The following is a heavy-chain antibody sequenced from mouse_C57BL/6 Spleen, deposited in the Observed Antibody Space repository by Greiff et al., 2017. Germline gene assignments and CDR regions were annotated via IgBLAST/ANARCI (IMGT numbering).Heavy chain of an antibody. J-gene: IGHJ2*01. D-gene: IGHD2-12*01. CDR3: ARNDVDY. V-gene: IGHV1-80*01. Sequence: QVQLQQSGAELVKPGASVTISCKVSGYAFSSYWMNWLKQRPGKGLVWIGQIFPGDGDTNYNGKFKGKATLTADKSSSTAYMQLSSLTSEDSAVYFCARNDVDYWGQGTTLTISS. CDR2: IFPGDGDT. CDR1: GYAFSSYW.